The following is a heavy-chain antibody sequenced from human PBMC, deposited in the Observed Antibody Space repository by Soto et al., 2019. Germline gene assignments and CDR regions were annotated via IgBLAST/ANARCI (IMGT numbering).Heavy chain of an antibody. V-gene: IGHV4-30-4*08. Sequence: QVQLQESGPGLVKPSQTLSLTCTVSGGSISSGYYYWSWIRQPPGKGLEWIGYIYYSGSTYYNPSLTSRVTISVDTSKNQFSLKLSSVTAADTAVYYCARDQDGGGWFDPWGQGTLVTVSS. J-gene: IGHJ5*02. CDR2: IYYSGST. CDR1: GGSISSGYYY. CDR3: ARDQDGGGWFDP. D-gene: IGHD2-15*01.